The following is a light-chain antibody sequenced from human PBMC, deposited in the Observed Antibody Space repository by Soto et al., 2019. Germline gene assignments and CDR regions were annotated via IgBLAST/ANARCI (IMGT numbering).Light chain of an antibody. Sequence: QSVLTQPASVSGSPGQSITISCTGTSSDVGGYNYVSWYQQHPGKAPKLMIYDVSNRPSGVSNRFSGSKSGNTASLTISGLQAEDEADYYCSSYTSSSHFCGVFGTGTKVTVL. V-gene: IGLV2-14*01. CDR1: SSDVGGYNY. J-gene: IGLJ1*01. CDR2: DVS. CDR3: SSYTSSSHFCGV.